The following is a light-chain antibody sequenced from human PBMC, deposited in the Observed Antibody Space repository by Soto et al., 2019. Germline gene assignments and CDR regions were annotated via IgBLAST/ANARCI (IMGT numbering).Light chain of an antibody. J-gene: IGKJ1*01. CDR3: QQYGSTPGT. Sequence: EIVLTQSPGTLSLSPGERATLSCRASQSVSSSYLAWYQQKPGQAPRLLIYGASSRAIGIPDRFSGSGSGTDFTLTISRLEPEDFAVYYCQQYGSTPGTFGQATKVEIK. CDR2: GAS. CDR1: QSVSSSY. V-gene: IGKV3-20*01.